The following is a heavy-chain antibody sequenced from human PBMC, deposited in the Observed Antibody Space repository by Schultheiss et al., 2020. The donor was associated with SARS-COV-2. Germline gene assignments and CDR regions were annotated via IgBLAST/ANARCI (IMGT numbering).Heavy chain of an antibody. Sequence: GGSLRLSCAASGFTFDDYAMHWVRQAPGKGLEWVSAISGSGDNTYYADSVKGRFTISRDNSKTTLYLQMNSLRTEDTAVYYCARSGSGGWLNPFHSWGQGILVTVSS. CDR3: ARSGSGGWLNPFHS. J-gene: IGHJ4*02. CDR2: ISGSGDNT. D-gene: IGHD6-19*01. V-gene: IGHV3-23*01. CDR1: GFTFDDYA.